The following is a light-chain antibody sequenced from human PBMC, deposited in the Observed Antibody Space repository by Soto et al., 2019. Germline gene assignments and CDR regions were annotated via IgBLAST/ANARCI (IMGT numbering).Light chain of an antibody. Sequence: EIVLTQSPGTLSLSPGERATLSCRASQSVSNSYLAWYQQKPGQAPRLLIYGASSRATGIPDRFSGSGSGTDFTLTISRLQTEDFAVYYCQQYGNSPPNTFGQGTKLEIK. V-gene: IGKV3-20*01. CDR2: GAS. J-gene: IGKJ2*01. CDR1: QSVSNSY. CDR3: QQYGNSPPNT.